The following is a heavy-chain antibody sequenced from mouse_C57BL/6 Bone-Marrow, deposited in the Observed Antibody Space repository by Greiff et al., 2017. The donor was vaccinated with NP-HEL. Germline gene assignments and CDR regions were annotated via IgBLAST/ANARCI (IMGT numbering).Heavy chain of an antibody. CDR3: ARGDYYGTPCAY. Sequence: QVQLQQPGAELVRPGSSVKLSCKASGYTFTSYWMHWVKQRPIQGLEWIGNIDPSDSETHYNQKFKDKATLTVDKSSSTAYMQLSSLTSEDSAVYYCARGDYYGTPCAYWGQGTLVTVSA. V-gene: IGHV1-52*01. CDR1: GYTFTSYW. CDR2: IDPSDSET. D-gene: IGHD1-1*01. J-gene: IGHJ3*01.